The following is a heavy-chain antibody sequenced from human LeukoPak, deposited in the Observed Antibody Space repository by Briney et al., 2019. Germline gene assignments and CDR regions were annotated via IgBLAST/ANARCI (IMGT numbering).Heavy chain of an antibody. D-gene: IGHD1-26*01. CDR1: GGSISSTNW. J-gene: IGHJ4*02. Sequence: SETLSLTCGVSGGSISSTNWWSWVRQPPGQGLEWIGEISLSGVTNYNPSLKSRVTMSLDRSKNHLSLTLTSVTAADTAVYYCSRESGAFSPFGYWGQGTLVTVCS. V-gene: IGHV4-4*02. CDR3: SRESGAFSPFGY. CDR2: ISLSGVT.